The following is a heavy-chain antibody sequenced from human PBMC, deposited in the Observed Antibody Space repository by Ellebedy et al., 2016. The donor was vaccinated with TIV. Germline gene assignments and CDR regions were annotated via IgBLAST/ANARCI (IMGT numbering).Heavy chain of an antibody. CDR2: IYSGGST. V-gene: IGHV3-53*01. CDR1: GFTVSSNY. D-gene: IGHD6-19*01. J-gene: IGHJ4*02. Sequence: GESLKISCAASGFTVSSNYMSWVRQAPGKGLEWVSVIYSGGSTSYADSVKGRFTISRDNSKNTLYLQMNSLRAEDTAVYYCARGGSGWYPYFDYWGQGTLVTVSS. CDR3: ARGGSGWYPYFDY.